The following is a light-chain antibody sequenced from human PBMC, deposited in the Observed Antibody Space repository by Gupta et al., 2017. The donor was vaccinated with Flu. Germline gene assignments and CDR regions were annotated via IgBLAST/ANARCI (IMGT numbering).Light chain of an antibody. Sequence: DIQLSQSPSTLSASVGDRVTLTCRASASISSWLAWYQQKPGKAPKLLIYKASSLESGVPSRFSGSGSGTEFTLTISSLQPDDFATYYCQQYNSYPWTFGQGTKVEIK. CDR3: QQYNSYPWT. CDR2: KAS. V-gene: IGKV1-5*03. J-gene: IGKJ1*01. CDR1: ASISSW.